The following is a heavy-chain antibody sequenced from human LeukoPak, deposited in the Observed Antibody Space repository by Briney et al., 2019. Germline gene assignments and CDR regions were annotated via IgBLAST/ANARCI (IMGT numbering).Heavy chain of an antibody. V-gene: IGHV3-7*03. CDR1: GFTFSSYW. CDR2: IRQDGSEN. J-gene: IGHJ4*02. CDR3: ARIDCSSASCYTWSFDY. Sequence: GGSLRLSCAASGFTFSSYWMSWVRQARGKGLEWVANIRQDGSENYYVDSVKGRFTFSRDNAKNSLYLQMNSLRAEDTAVYYCARIDCSSASCYTWSFDYWGQGTLVTVSS. D-gene: IGHD2-2*02.